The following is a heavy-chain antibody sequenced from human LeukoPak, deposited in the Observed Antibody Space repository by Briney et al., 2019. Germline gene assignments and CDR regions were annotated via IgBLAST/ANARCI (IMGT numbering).Heavy chain of an antibody. V-gene: IGHV1-2*02. J-gene: IGHJ5*02. CDR3: ARDRTALVVVPATYNWFDP. CDR1: GYTFTGYY. CDR2: IHPTSGGT. Sequence: ASAKVSCKASGYTFTGYYMHWVRQAPGQGLEWMGWIHPTSGGTTYAQKFQGRVTMTRDTSVSTAYMELTRLTSDDTAVYYCARDRTALVVVPATYNWFDPWGQGTLVTVSP. D-gene: IGHD2-15*01.